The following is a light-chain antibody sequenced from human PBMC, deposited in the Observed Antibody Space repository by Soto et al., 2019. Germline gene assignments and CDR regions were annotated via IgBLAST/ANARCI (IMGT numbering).Light chain of an antibody. V-gene: IGKV3-20*01. CDR3: QQYGNSPWT. CDR1: QSVSSSY. CDR2: GAS. Sequence: DIVLTQSPGTLCLSPGERATLSCRASQSVSSSYLAWYQQKSGQAPRLLIYGASSRATGIPDRFSGSGSGTDFTLTISRLEPEDFAVYYCQQYGNSPWTFGQGTKVDIK. J-gene: IGKJ1*01.